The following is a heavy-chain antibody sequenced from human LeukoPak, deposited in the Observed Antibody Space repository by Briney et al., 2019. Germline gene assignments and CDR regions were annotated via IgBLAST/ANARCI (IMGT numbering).Heavy chain of an antibody. J-gene: IGHJ3*02. Sequence: SETLSLTCIVSGGSISNYYWSWIRQPAGKGLEWIGRIYTSGSTNYNPSLKSRVTMSLDTSKNQFSLKLSSVTAADTAVYYCARAFRGIFGVFEAFDIWGQGTMVTVSS. CDR2: IYTSGST. D-gene: IGHD3-3*01. CDR1: GGSISNYY. V-gene: IGHV4-4*07. CDR3: ARAFRGIFGVFEAFDI.